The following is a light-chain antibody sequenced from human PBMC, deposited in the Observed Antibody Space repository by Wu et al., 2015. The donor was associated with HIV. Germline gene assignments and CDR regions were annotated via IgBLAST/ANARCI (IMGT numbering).Light chain of an antibody. CDR1: QGISSY. V-gene: IGKV1-9*01. J-gene: IGKJ3*01. CDR2: AAS. Sequence: IQLTQSPSSLSASIGDRVTITCRASQGISSYLAWYQQKPGKVPKLLIYAASTLQSGVPSRFSGSGSGTDFTLTISSLQPEDFATYYCQQLNGYPFTFGLGPKWIS. CDR3: QQLNGYPFT.